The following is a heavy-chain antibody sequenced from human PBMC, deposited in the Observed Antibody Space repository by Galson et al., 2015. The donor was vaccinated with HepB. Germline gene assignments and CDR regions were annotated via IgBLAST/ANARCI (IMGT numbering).Heavy chain of an antibody. Sequence: QSGAEVKKPGESLKISCKGSGYNFSGYWIGWVRQMPGKGLEWMGTIFPGDSHTRYSPSFQGQVTIPADKSTASLQWSSLKASDTAMYYCARSSSGPLGYYGMDVWGQGTTVTVSS. CDR2: IFPGDSHT. J-gene: IGHJ6*02. V-gene: IGHV5-51*03. CDR3: ARSSSGPLGYYGMDV. CDR1: GYNFSGYW. D-gene: IGHD3-22*01.